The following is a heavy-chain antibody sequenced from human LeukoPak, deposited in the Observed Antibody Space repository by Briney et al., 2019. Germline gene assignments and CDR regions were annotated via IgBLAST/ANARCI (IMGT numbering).Heavy chain of an antibody. J-gene: IGHJ4*02. CDR3: AKDPIFSGSYGVFDY. Sequence: GGSLRLSCAASGFTFSSYAMSWVRQAPGKGLEWGSAISGSGGSTYYADSVKGRFTISRDNSKKTLYLQMNSLGAEDTAVYYCAKDPIFSGSYGVFDYWGLGTLVTVSS. V-gene: IGHV3-23*01. CDR2: ISGSGGST. D-gene: IGHD1-26*01. CDR1: GFTFSSYA.